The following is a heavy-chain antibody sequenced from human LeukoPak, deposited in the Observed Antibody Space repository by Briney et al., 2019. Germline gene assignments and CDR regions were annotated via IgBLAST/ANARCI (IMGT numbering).Heavy chain of an antibody. CDR2: INPSGGST. CDR3: ASSVLGDDAFDI. J-gene: IGHJ3*02. V-gene: IGHV1-46*01. CDR1: GYTFTSYY. Sequence: ASVKVSCKASGYTFTSYYMHWVRQAPGQGLEWMGIINPSGGSTSYAQKFQGRVTMTRDTSTSTVYMELSSLRSEDTAVYYYASSVLGDDAFDIWGQGTMVTVSS. D-gene: IGHD3-3*01.